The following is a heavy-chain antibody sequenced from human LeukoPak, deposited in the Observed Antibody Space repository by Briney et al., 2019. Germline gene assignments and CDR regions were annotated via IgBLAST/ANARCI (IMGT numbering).Heavy chain of an antibody. V-gene: IGHV3-30*04. Sequence: GGSLRLSCAASGFTFSSYAMHWVRQAPGKGLEWVAVISYDGSNKYYADSVKGRFTISRDNSKNTLYLQMNSLRAEDTAVYYCARAKEYSSSFTRFDYWGQGTLVTVSS. J-gene: IGHJ4*02. CDR3: ARAKEYSSSFTRFDY. CDR1: GFTFSSYA. D-gene: IGHD6-6*01. CDR2: ISYDGSNK.